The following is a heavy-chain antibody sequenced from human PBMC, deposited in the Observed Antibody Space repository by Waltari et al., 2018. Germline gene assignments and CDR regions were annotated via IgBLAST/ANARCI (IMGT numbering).Heavy chain of an antibody. CDR3: ARGYPRDTAMVMRENYYYYGMDV. V-gene: IGHV1-69*11. CDR2: SIPILGTA. CDR1: GGTFSSYA. J-gene: IGHJ6*02. D-gene: IGHD5-18*01. Sequence: QVQLVQSGAEVKKPGSSVKVSCKASGGTFSSYAISWVRQAPGQGLEWMGGSIPILGTANYAQKFQGRGTITADESTSTAYMELSSLRSEDTAVYYCARGYPRDTAMVMRENYYYYGMDVWGQGTTVTVSS.